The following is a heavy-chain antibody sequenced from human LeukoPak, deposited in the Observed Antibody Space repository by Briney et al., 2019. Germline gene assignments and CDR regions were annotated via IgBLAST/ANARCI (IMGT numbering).Heavy chain of an antibody. CDR1: GYSFTNYW. V-gene: IGHV5-51*01. D-gene: IGHD1-14*01. Sequence: GESLKIPCKGSGYSFTNYWIGWVRQMPGKGLEWMGIIYPSDSDTRYSPSFQGQVTISADKSINTAYLQWSSLKASDTAMYYCARRSDSTTAGLVLDPWGQGTLVTVSS. CDR3: ARRSDSTTAGLVLDP. CDR2: IYPSDSDT. J-gene: IGHJ5*02.